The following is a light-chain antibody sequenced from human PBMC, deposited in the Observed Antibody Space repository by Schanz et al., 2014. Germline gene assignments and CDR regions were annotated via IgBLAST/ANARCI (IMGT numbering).Light chain of an antibody. CDR3: QQTYSVPWA. J-gene: IGKJ2*01. CDR2: DAS. Sequence: EIVLTQSPGILSLSPGERATLSCRASQTVSSSYLAWYQQKPGQSPRLLIYDASSRATGIPDRFSGSGSGTDFTLTISRLEPEDFATYYCQQTYSVPWAFGQGTRLENK. CDR1: QTVSSSY. V-gene: IGKV3-20*01.